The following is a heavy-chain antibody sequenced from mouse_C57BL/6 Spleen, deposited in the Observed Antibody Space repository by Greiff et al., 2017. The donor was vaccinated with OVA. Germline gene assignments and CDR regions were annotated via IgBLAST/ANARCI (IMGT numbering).Heavy chain of an antibody. CDR3: ARGDGYYSAWFAY. D-gene: IGHD2-3*01. CDR2: IDPSDSYT. V-gene: IGHV1-69*01. J-gene: IGHJ3*01. Sequence: QVQLQQPGAELVMPGASVKLSCKASGYTFTSYWMHWVKQRPGQGLEWIGEIDPSDSYTNYNQKVKGKSTLTVDKSSSTAYMQLSSLTSEDSAVYYCARGDGYYSAWFAYWGQGTLVTVSA. CDR1: GYTFTSYW.